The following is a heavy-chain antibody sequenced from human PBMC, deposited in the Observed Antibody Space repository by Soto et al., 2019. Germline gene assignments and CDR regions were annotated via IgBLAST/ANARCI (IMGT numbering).Heavy chain of an antibody. Sequence: GGSLRISCAASGFTFSSYAMHWVRQAPGKGLEWVAVISYDGSNKYYADSVKGRFTISRDNSKNTLYLQMNSLRDEDTAVYYCARALLSSDYYYYGMDVWGQGTTVTVSS. CDR2: ISYDGSNK. CDR3: ARALLSSDYYYYGMDV. V-gene: IGHV3-30-3*01. CDR1: GFTFSSYA. J-gene: IGHJ6*02.